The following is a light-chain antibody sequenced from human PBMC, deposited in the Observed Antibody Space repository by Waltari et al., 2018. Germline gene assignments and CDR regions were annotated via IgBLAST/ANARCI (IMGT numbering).Light chain of an antibody. CDR3: QQYRSLPLT. CDR2: AVS. J-gene: IGKJ2*01. V-gene: IGKV1-33*01. Sequence: DIQLTQTPSSLSASVGDRLTITCQASQDTGDSLNWFQHKPGTPPELLIYAVSRLDYGVPSRFTGSRSGTNHSFSITNLQPDDIATYFCQQYRSLPLTFGQGTK. CDR1: QDTGDS.